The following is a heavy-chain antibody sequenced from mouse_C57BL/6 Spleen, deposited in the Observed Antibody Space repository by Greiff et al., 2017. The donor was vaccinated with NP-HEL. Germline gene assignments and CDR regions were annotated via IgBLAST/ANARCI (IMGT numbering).Heavy chain of an antibody. D-gene: IGHD2-9*01. V-gene: IGHV5-17*01. CDR2: ISSGSSTI. CDR1: GFTFSDYG. Sequence: VQLKESGGDLVKPGGSLKLSCAASGFTFSDYGMHWVRQAPEKGLEWVAYISSGSSTIYYADTVKGRFTISRDNAKNTLFLQMTSLRSEDTAMYYCARAYYGYDGAWFAYWGQGTLVTVSA. CDR3: ARAYYGYDGAWFAY. J-gene: IGHJ3*01.